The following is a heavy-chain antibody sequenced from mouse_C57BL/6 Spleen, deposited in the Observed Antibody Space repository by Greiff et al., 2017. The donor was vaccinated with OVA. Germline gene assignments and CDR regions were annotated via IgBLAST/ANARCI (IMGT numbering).Heavy chain of an antibody. V-gene: IGHV1-64*01. Sequence: QVHVKQSGAELVKPGASVKLSCKASGYTFTSYWMHWVKQRPGQGLEWIGMIHPNSGSTNYNEKLKSKATLTVDKSSSTAYMQLSSLTSEDSAVYYCARNWESYYAMDYWGQGTSVTVSS. D-gene: IGHD4-1*01. J-gene: IGHJ4*01. CDR1: GYTFTSYW. CDR3: ARNWESYYAMDY. CDR2: IHPNSGST.